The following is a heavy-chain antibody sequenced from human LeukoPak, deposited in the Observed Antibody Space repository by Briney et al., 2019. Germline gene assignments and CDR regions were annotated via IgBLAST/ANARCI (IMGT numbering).Heavy chain of an antibody. J-gene: IGHJ4*02. V-gene: IGHV4-4*07. CDR3: AREHLKLYWFEY. Sequence: PSETLSLTCTVSGGSISSYYWSWIRQPAGKGLEWIGRTYTSGSTTYNPSLKSRVTISVDTSKNQFSLTLTSVTAADTAVYYCAREHLKLYWFEYWGQGTLVTVSS. CDR1: GGSISSYY. D-gene: IGHD2-15*01. CDR2: TYTSGST.